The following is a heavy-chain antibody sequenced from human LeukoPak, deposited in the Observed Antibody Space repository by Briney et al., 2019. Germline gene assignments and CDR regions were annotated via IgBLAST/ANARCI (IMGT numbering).Heavy chain of an antibody. Sequence: ASVKVSCKASGYTFTGYYMHWVRQAPGQGLEWMGWINPNSGGTNYAQKFQGRVTMTRDTSISTAYMELSRLRSDDTAVYYCAREEGGSYFGYYFDYWGQGTLVTVSS. CDR1: GYTFTGYY. D-gene: IGHD1-26*01. V-gene: IGHV1-2*02. CDR3: AREEGGSYFGYYFDY. J-gene: IGHJ4*02. CDR2: INPNSGGT.